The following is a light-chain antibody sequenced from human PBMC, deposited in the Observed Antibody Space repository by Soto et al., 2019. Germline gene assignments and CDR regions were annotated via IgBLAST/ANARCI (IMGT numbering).Light chain of an antibody. CDR2: GAS. CDR3: QQYAASPRT. Sequence: EIVLTQSPGTLSLSPRERATLSCRASQSVSNNYLAWYQHRPGQAPRLLIYGASTRAPGIPDRFSGSGSGTDFTHTISRLEPEDFAVYYCQQYAASPRTFGQGTQVEV. V-gene: IGKV3-20*01. J-gene: IGKJ1*01. CDR1: QSVSNNY.